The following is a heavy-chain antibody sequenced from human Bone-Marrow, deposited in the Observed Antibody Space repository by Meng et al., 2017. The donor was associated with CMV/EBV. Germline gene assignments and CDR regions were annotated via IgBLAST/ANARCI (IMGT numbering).Heavy chain of an antibody. V-gene: IGHV3-74*01. Sequence: GESLKISCAASGFTFSSYWMHWVRQAPGKGLVWVSRINSDGSSTSYADSVKGRFTISRDNAKNTLYLQMNSLRAEDTAVYYCARAGGYYYYGMDVWGQGTTVTVPS. CDR2: INSDGSST. J-gene: IGHJ6*02. CDR1: GFTFSSYW. CDR3: ARAGGYYYYGMDV. D-gene: IGHD3-10*01.